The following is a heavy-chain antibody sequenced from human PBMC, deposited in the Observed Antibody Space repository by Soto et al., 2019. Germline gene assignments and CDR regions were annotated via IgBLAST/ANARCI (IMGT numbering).Heavy chain of an antibody. CDR3: AHSVFRTVFGLVTTTGIYFDF. CDR1: GFSLTTSGVG. J-gene: IGHJ4*02. D-gene: IGHD3-3*01. CDR2: IYSDDDK. Sequence: QITLNDSGPTQVNPRQTLPLPCTFSGFSLTTSGVGVSRIRQSPGKATEWLAFIYSDDDKRYSPPQKSRLTITKDTTKNQVVLTMADLEPADTATYYCAHSVFRTVFGLVTTTGIYFDFWGQGTPVAVSS. V-gene: IGHV2-5*02.